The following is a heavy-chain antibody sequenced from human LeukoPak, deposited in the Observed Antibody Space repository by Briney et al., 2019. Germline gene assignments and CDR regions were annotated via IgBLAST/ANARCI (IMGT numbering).Heavy chain of an antibody. CDR1: GYTFTSYG. J-gene: IGHJ6*03. CDR3: ARGPVTVTTRVLGYYYYYMDV. D-gene: IGHD4-17*01. V-gene: IGHV1-2*02. Sequence: ASVKVSCKASGYTFTSYGIHWVRQAPGQGLEWMGWINPNSGGTNYAQKFQGRVTMTRDTSISTAYMELSRLRSDDTAVYYCARGPVTVTTRVLGYYYYYMDVWGKGTTVTVSS. CDR2: INPNSGGT.